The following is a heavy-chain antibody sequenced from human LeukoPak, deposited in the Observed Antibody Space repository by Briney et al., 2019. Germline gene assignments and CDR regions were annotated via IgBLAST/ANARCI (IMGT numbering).Heavy chain of an antibody. CDR2: IXXNDXK. CDR3: AHDGTTFVTAFDI. CDR1: GXXXXXXGVG. D-gene: IGHD1-14*01. J-gene: IGHJ3*02. V-gene: IGHV2-5*01. Sequence: SGPTLVKPTQTLTLXCTXSGXXXXXXGVGXXWXXXXXGXAXXXXXXIXXNDXKRYSPXLKSRLTITKDTSKNQVVLTMTNMDPVDTATYYCAHDGTTFVTAFDIWGQGTMVTVSS.